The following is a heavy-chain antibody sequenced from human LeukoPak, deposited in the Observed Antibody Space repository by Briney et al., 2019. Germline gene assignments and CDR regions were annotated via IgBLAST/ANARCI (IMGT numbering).Heavy chain of an antibody. CDR3: AREPLGYYFDY. CDR1: GFTFSSYS. CDR2: ISFDGSIQ. J-gene: IGHJ4*02. V-gene: IGHV3-30*14. Sequence: QSGGSLRLSCAASGFTFSSYSLHWVRQAPGKGLEWVAVISFDGSIQKYADSVRGRFTISRDNSKNTLYLQMNSLRAEDTAMYYCAREPLGYYFDYWGQGTLVTVSS.